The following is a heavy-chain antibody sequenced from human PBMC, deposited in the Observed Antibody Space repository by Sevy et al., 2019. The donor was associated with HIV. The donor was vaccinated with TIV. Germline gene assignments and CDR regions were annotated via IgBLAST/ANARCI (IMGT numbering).Heavy chain of an antibody. Sequence: GGSLRLSCAASGFSFSIYSVNWVRQAPGKGLEWVSYISGSSSTIYYADSVQGRFTISRDNAKNSLYLQLNSLRDEDTAVYYCARRATVTPSYKLDAFDIWGKGTMVTVSS. CDR1: GFSFSIYS. J-gene: IGHJ3*02. D-gene: IGHD4-17*01. V-gene: IGHV3-48*02. CDR2: ISGSSSTI. CDR3: ARRATVTPSYKLDAFDI.